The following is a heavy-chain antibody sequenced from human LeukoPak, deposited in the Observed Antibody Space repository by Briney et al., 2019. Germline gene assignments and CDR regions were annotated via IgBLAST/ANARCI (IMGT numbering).Heavy chain of an antibody. J-gene: IGHJ4*02. Sequence: ASVKVSCKASGYTFTKYAVHWVRQAPGQSLEWMGYINGGNGNTEYSQKFQGRLTITRDISATTAYMELSSLRSEDTAVYHCVRDGGYQLLVIWGRGTLITVSS. D-gene: IGHD2-2*01. CDR1: GYTFTKYA. V-gene: IGHV1-3*01. CDR2: INGGNGNT. CDR3: VRDGGYQLLVI.